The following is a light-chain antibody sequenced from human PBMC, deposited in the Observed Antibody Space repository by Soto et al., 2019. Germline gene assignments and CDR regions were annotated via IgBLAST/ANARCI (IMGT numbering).Light chain of an antibody. J-gene: IGLJ3*02. Sequence: QSALTQPASGPGFPGHSFTFSCPGTSRDVGTYKFVSWYQQHPGKVPTLMIHEGTMRPSGVSNRFSGSKSGNTATLTISGLQPEDEANYYCCSYAGTSFWVFGGGTQLTVL. CDR2: EGT. V-gene: IGLV2-23*01. CDR3: CSYAGTSFWV. CDR1: SRDVGTYKF.